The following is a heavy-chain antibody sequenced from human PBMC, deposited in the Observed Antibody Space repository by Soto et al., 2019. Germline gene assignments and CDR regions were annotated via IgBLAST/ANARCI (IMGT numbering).Heavy chain of an antibody. CDR2: IYYSGST. CDR1: GGSISSGGYY. CDR3: AREWLRVGWFDP. D-gene: IGHD5-12*01. J-gene: IGHJ5*02. V-gene: IGHV4-31*03. Sequence: QVQLQESGPGLVKPSQTLSLTCTVSGGSISSGGYYWSWIRQHPGKGLEWIGYIYYSGSTYFNPSLKSRVTISVDTSTNQFSLKLSSVTAADTDVYYCAREWLRVGWFDPWGQGTLVTVSS.